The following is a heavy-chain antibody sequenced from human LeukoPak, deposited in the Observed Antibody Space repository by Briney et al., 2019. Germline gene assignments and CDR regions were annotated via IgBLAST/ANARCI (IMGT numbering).Heavy chain of an antibody. CDR1: GYTFTSYY. J-gene: IGHJ6*03. V-gene: IGHV1-46*01. Sequence: VASVKVSCKASGYTFTSYYMHWVRQAPGQGLEWMGIINPSGGSTSYAQKFQGRVTMTRDTSTSTVYMELSSLRSEDTAVYYCARDRDGIFGVTGYYYYYMDVWGKGTTVTVSS. CDR3: ARDRDGIFGVTGYYYYYMDV. D-gene: IGHD3-3*01. CDR2: INPSGGST.